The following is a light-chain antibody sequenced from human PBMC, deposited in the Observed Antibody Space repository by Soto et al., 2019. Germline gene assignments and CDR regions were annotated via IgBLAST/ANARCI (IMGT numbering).Light chain of an antibody. CDR1: SSDVGDYNY. V-gene: IGLV2-14*01. CDR3: SSYTSSSALEV. Sequence: QSVLTQPASVSGSPGQSITISCTGTSSDVGDYNYVSWYQQHPGKAPKLLIYDVSIRPSGVSNRFSGSKSGNTASLTISGLQAEDEADYYCSSYTSSSALEVFGPGTKVTVL. CDR2: DVS. J-gene: IGLJ1*01.